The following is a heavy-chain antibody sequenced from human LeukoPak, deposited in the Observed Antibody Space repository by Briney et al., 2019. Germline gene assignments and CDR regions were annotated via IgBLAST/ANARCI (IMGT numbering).Heavy chain of an antibody. CDR2: IYYSGST. CDR3: ARGSVVVTPSFDY. CDR1: GGSISSYY. Sequence: SETLSLTCTVSGGSISSYYWSWIRQPPGKGLEWIGYIYYSGSTNYNPSLKSRVTISVDTSENQFSLKLSSVTAADTAVYYCARGSVVVTPSFDYWGQGTLVTVSS. D-gene: IGHD3-22*01. V-gene: IGHV4-59*01. J-gene: IGHJ4*02.